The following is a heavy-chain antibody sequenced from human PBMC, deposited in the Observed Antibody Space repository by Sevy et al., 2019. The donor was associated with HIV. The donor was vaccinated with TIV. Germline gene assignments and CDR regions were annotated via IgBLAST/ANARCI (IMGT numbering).Heavy chain of an antibody. D-gene: IGHD6-13*01. CDR3: ARGAYSTIYPSYGMDI. CDR1: GYTFTSYD. J-gene: IGHJ6*01. CDR2: MNPNSGNT. V-gene: IGHV1-8*01. Sequence: ASVKVSCKASGYTFTSYDINWVRQATGQGLEWMGWMNPNSGNTGYAQKFQGRVTMTRNTSISTAYMELSSLRSEDTAVYYCARGAYSTIYPSYGMDIWGQGTTVTVSS.